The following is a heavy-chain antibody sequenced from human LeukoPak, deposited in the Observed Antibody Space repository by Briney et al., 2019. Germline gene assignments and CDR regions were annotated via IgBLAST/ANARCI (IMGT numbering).Heavy chain of an antibody. D-gene: IGHD5-18*01. CDR2: IKQDGSEK. CDR1: GFTFSSYW. J-gene: IGHJ6*02. V-gene: IGHV3-7*01. Sequence: GGSLRLSCAASGFTFSSYWMSWVRQAPGKGLEWVANIKQDGSEKYYVDSVKGRFTISRDNAKNSLYLQMNSLRAEDTAVYYCARDTSDTAIDIPLGYYYYGMDVWGQGTTVTVSS. CDR3: ARDTSDTAIDIPLGYYYYGMDV.